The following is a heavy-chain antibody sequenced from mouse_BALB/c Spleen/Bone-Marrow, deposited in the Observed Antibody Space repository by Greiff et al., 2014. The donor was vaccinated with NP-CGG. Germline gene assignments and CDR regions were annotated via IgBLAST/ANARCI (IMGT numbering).Heavy chain of an antibody. CDR1: GYTFTSYW. D-gene: IGHD2-14*01. J-gene: IGHJ2*01. Sequence: DLVKPGASVKLSCKASGYTFTSYWINWIKQRPGQGLEWIGRIAPGSGSTYHNEMFKGKATLTVDTSSSTAYILLSSLSSEDSAVYFCAYYRYDVNYWGQGTTLTVSS. CDR3: AYYRYDVNY. V-gene: IGHV1S41*01. CDR2: IAPGSGST.